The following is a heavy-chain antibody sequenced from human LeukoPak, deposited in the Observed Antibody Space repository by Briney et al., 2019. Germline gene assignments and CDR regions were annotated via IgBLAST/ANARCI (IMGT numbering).Heavy chain of an antibody. Sequence: ASVKVSCKASGYTFTSYDINWVRQATGQGLEWMGWMNPNSGNTGYAQKFQGRVTMTRNTSISTAYMELSSLRSEDTAVYYCARRNSPGVYYDFWSGYYTTYYFDYWGQGTLVTVSS. CDR2: MNPNSGNT. V-gene: IGHV1-8*01. CDR1: GYTFTSYD. J-gene: IGHJ4*02. D-gene: IGHD3-3*01. CDR3: ARRNSPGVYYDFWSGYYTTYYFDY.